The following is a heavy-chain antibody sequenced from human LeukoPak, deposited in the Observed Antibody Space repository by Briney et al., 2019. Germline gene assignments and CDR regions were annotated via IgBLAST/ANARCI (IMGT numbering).Heavy chain of an antibody. D-gene: IGHD3-10*01. Sequence: PGGSLRPSCAASGFNFRGYAMHWVRQAPGKGLEWVALIRGNGNEKFYLDAVQGRFTISRDNSKNTLFLQMSSLRPEDTAVYYCAKDRDGSGSFKKRMDVWGQGTTVSVSS. CDR3: AKDRDGSGSFKKRMDV. CDR1: GFNFRGYA. V-gene: IGHV3-30*02. J-gene: IGHJ6*02. CDR2: IRGNGNEK.